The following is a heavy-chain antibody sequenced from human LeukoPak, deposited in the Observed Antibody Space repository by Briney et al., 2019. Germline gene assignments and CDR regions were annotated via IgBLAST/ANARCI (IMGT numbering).Heavy chain of an antibody. CDR3: ARDGGMDYYDSSGTGLDY. D-gene: IGHD3-22*01. CDR2: INSDGSSA. Sequence: PGGSLRLSCAASGFTFSNYNMNWVRQAPGKGLVWVSRINSDGSSASYADSVEGRFTISRDSAKNTLYLQMNSLRAEDTAVYYCARDGGMDYYDSSGTGLDYWGQGTLVTVSS. CDR1: GFTFSNYN. J-gene: IGHJ4*02. V-gene: IGHV3-74*01.